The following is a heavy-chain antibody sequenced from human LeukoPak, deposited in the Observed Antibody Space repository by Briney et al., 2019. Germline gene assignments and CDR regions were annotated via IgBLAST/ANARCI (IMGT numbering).Heavy chain of an antibody. D-gene: IGHD2-2*01. CDR2: VSGSGDTT. Sequence: PGGSLRLSCAASGFTLSSYAMTWVRQAPGKGLEWVSAVSGSGDTTYYADSVRGRFSISRDNSKNTLYVQMNSLSPEDTAIYYCAKGPVVPIATYFFDFWGPGTLVIVSS. CDR1: GFTLSSYA. J-gene: IGHJ4*02. CDR3: AKGPVVPIATYFFDF. V-gene: IGHV3-23*01.